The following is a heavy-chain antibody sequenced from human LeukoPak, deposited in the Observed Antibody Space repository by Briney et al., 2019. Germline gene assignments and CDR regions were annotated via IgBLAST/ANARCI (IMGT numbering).Heavy chain of an antibody. CDR3: ARDKVYYGSGTYGY. D-gene: IGHD3-10*01. CDR2: ISGSGGST. CDR1: GFTFSSSA. J-gene: IGHJ4*02. V-gene: IGHV3-23*01. Sequence: LPGGSLRLSCAASGFTFSSSAMTWVRQAPGKGLEWVSSISGSGGSTNYADSVKGRFTISRDNAKNTLYLQMNSLRAEDTAVYFCARDKVYYGSGTYGYWGQGTLVTVSS.